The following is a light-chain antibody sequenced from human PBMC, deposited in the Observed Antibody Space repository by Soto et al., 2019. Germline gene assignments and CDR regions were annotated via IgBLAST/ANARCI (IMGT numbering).Light chain of an antibody. CDR3: QQSYSTLGLA. V-gene: IGKV1-39*01. CDR2: AAS. J-gene: IGKJ4*01. CDR1: QSMSSY. Sequence: DIQMTQSPSSLSASVGDRITITCRASQSMSSYLNWYQQKPGKAPKLLIYAASSLQSGVPSRFSGSGSGKYFTLTISSLQPEDFATYYCQQSYSTLGLAFGGGTKVEIK.